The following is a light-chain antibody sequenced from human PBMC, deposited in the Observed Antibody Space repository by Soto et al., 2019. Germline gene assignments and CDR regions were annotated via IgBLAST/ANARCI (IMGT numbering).Light chain of an antibody. Sequence: QSALTQPASVSGSPGQSITISCTGTSSDVGAYNSVCWYQHNPGKAPKLMIHDVSIRPSGASNRFSGSKSGNTASLTISGLQAEDEADYYCSSCTTSSTLVFGTGTKVTVL. J-gene: IGLJ1*01. V-gene: IGLV2-14*01. CDR2: DVS. CDR3: SSCTTSSTLV. CDR1: SSDVGAYNS.